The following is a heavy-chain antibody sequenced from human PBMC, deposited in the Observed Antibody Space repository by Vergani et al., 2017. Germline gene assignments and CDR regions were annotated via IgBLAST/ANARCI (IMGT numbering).Heavy chain of an antibody. J-gene: IGHJ6*03. D-gene: IGHD3-10*01. CDR3: AREAAMVRYYYYMDV. CDR2: IYYSGST. Sequence: QVQLQESGPGPVKPSETLSLTCTVSGGSISSYYWSWIRQPPGKGLEWIGYIYYSGSTNYNPSLKSRVTISVDTSKNQFSLKLSSVTAADTAVYYCAREAAMVRYYYYMDVWGKGTTVTVSS. CDR1: GGSISSYY. V-gene: IGHV4-59*01.